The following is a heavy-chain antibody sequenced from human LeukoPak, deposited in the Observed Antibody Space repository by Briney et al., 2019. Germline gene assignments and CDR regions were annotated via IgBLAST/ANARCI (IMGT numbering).Heavy chain of an antibody. D-gene: IGHD5-24*01. Sequence: GGSLRLSCAASGFTFSSYWMSWVRQAPGKGLEWVANIKQDGSEKYYVDSVKGRFTISRDNAKNSLYLQMNSLRAEDTAVYYCAREKHVEMATIVWNLDYYYYMDVWGKGTTVIVSS. CDR1: GFTFSSYW. CDR2: IKQDGSEK. V-gene: IGHV3-7*01. CDR3: AREKHVEMATIVWNLDYYYYMDV. J-gene: IGHJ6*03.